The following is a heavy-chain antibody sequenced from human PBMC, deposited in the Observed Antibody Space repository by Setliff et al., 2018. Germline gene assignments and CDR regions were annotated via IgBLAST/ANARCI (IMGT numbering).Heavy chain of an antibody. CDR2: IYTDGST. V-gene: IGHV4-61*02. CDR3: ARMSGFQYIDV. J-gene: IGHJ6*03. Sequence: SETLSLTCTVSGDSISRAKYYWSWIRQSAGKGLECIGRIYTDGSTNYNPSLKSRVTISLDTSKNQFSLSLTSVTAEDTAVYYCARMSGFQYIDVWDKGTTVTVSS. D-gene: IGHD3-3*01. CDR1: GDSISRAKYY.